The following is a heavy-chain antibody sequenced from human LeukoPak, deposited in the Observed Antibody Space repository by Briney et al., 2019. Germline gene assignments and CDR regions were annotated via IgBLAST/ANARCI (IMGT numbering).Heavy chain of an antibody. V-gene: IGHV4-59*11. CDR2: VFDSGRT. Sequence: SETLSLTSTVSGGSMTTHHWNWIRQTPGKGLEWIGYVFDSGRTKENPSLKSRVTLSADTSKNQLSLRLSSVTGADTAVYYCTTIKRGNIFGYFDFWGQGILVSVSS. CDR3: TTIKRGNIFGYFDF. J-gene: IGHJ4*02. CDR1: GGSMTTHH. D-gene: IGHD5-18*01.